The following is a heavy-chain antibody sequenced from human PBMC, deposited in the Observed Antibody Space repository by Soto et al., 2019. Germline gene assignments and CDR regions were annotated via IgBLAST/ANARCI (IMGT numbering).Heavy chain of an antibody. D-gene: IGHD3-10*01. J-gene: IGHJ6*02. CDR1: GYTFTGYY. Sequence: ASVKVSCKASGYTFTGYYMHWVRQAPGQGLEWMGWINPNSGGTNYAQKFQGRVTMTRDTSISTAYMELSRLRSDDTAVYYCARGWFGELSRLYYYYYGMDVWGQRTTVTVSS. CDR2: INPNSGGT. CDR3: ARGWFGELSRLYYYYYGMDV. V-gene: IGHV1-2*02.